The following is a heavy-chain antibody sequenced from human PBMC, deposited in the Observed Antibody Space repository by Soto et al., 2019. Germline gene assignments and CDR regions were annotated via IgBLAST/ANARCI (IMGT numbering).Heavy chain of an antibody. V-gene: IGHV3-23*01. CDR1: GFTFSSYA. CDR3: ARRGSGSDYDY. J-gene: IGHJ4*02. D-gene: IGHD1-26*01. CDR2: ISGSGGST. Sequence: EVQLLESGGGLVQPGGSLRLSCAASGFTFSSYAMRWVRQAPVKGLDWVSAISGSGGSTYYADSVKGRFTISRDNSKNTLYLQMNSLRAEDTAVYYCARRGSGSDYDYWGQGTLVTVSS.